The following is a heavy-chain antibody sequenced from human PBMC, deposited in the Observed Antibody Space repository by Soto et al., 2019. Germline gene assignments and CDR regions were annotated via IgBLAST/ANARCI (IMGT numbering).Heavy chain of an antibody. V-gene: IGHV5-51*01. J-gene: IGHJ6*02. D-gene: IGHD3-3*01. CDR2: IYPSDSDT. CDR3: ARLDFDYDFLSGYYNVHHYYGIDV. Sequence: PGESLKISCKGSGYHFTNYWIGWVRQMPGKGLEWMGFIYPSDSDTRYSPSFQGQVTISADKSINTVYLQWSSLKASDTATYYCARLDFDYDFLSGYYNVHHYYGIDVWGQGTTVTVSS. CDR1: GYHFTNYW.